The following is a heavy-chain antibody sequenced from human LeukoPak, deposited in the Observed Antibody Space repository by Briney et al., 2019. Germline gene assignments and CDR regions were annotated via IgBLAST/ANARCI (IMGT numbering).Heavy chain of an antibody. CDR1: GYSFTTYY. D-gene: IGHD3-9*01. CDR2: IKHSDGST. J-gene: IGHJ4*02. Sequence: ASVKVSCKASGYSFTTYYMHWVRQATGQPLERMGIIKHSDGSTSYAQKFQDRVTMTRDTSKTTVYMELSSLRSEDTAIYYCASASMNGYSYFDYWGQGTLVTVSS. CDR3: ASASMNGYSYFDY. V-gene: IGHV1-46*01.